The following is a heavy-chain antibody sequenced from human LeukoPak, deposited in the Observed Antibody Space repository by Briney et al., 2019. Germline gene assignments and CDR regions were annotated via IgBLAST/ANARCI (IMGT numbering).Heavy chain of an antibody. V-gene: IGHV3-23*01. CDR1: GFTFSSYA. CDR2: VSGSGGST. J-gene: IGHJ3*02. CDR3: ARKGPPRDAFDI. Sequence: GGSLRLSCAASGFTFSSYAMSWVHQAPGKGLEWVSTVSGSGGSTYYADPVKGRFTISRDKSKNTLYLQMNSLRAEDTAVYYCARKGPPRDAFDIWGQGTMVTVSS.